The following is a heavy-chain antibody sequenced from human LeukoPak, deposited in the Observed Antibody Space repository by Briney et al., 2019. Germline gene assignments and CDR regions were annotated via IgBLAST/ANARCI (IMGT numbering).Heavy chain of an antibody. CDR3: ARRNWEGSFDY. Sequence: SETLSLTCTVSGGSISSYYWSWIRQPPGKGLEWIGYIYYSGSTNYNPSLNSRVTISLDTSKNQFSLKLSSVTAADTAVYYCARRNWEGSFDYWGQGTLVTVSS. J-gene: IGHJ4*02. D-gene: IGHD7-27*01. CDR1: GGSISSYY. V-gene: IGHV4-59*01. CDR2: IYYSGST.